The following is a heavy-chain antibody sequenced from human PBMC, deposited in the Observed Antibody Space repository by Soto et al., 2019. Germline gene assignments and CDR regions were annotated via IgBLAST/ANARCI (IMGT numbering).Heavy chain of an antibody. J-gene: IGHJ5*02. CDR2: IIPIFGTA. CDR3: ARVYYYDSSGYYGNWFDP. Sequence: GASVKVSCKASGPTFSSYAISWVRQAPGQGLEWMGGIIPIFGTANYAQKFQGRVTITADESTSTAYMELSSLRSEDTAVYYCARVYYYDSSGYYGNWFDPWGQGTLVTVSS. CDR1: GPTFSSYA. V-gene: IGHV1-69*13. D-gene: IGHD3-22*01.